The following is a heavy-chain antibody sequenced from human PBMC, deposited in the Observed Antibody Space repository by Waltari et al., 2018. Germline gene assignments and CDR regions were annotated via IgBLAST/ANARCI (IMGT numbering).Heavy chain of an antibody. J-gene: IGHJ6*02. CDR1: GGSISSSSCY. V-gene: IGHV4-39*01. CDR2: IYYSGGT. D-gene: IGHD3-16*01. CDR3: ARLGGAAPRHYYYYYGMDV. Sequence: QLQLQESGPGLVKPSETLSLTCTVSGGSISSSSCYWGWIRQPPGKGLEWIGSIYYSGGTYNTPPLKSRVTISVVTSKNQFSLKRGSVTAADTAVYYCARLGGAAPRHYYYYYGMDVWGQGTTVTVAS.